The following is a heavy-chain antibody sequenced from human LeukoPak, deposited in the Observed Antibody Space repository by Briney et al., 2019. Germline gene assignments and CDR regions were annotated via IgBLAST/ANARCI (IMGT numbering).Heavy chain of an antibody. Sequence: GGSLRLSCAASGFTFSSYWMSWVRQAPGKGLEWVANIKQDGSEKYYVDSVKGRFTISRDNAKSSLSLQMNSLTAEDTAVYYCARDKRVGATILDYWGQGTLVTVSS. CDR1: GFTFSSYW. V-gene: IGHV3-7*01. J-gene: IGHJ4*02. D-gene: IGHD1-26*01. CDR3: ARDKRVGATILDY. CDR2: IKQDGSEK.